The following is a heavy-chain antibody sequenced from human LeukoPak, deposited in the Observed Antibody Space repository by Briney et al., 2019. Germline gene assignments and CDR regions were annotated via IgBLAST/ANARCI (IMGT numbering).Heavy chain of an antibody. V-gene: IGHV3-23*01. J-gene: IGHJ4*02. CDR3: AKDPRGIWGYYDYVWGSYRPQGYFDY. CDR1: GFTFSSYA. CDR2: ISGSGGST. Sequence: GGSLRLSCAASGFTFSSYAMSWVRQAPGKGLEWVSAISGSGGSTYYADSVKGRFTISRDNSKNTLYLQMNSLRAEDTAVYYCAKDPRGIWGYYDYVWGSYRPQGYFDYWGQGTLVTVSS. D-gene: IGHD3-16*02.